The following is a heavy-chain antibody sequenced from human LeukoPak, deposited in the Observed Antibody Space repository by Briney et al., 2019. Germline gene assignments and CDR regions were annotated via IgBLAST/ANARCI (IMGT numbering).Heavy chain of an antibody. V-gene: IGHV4-34*01. J-gene: IGHJ4*02. CDR3: ARAPSTSTVDY. CDR1: GGSFSGYY. CDR2: INHSGST. Sequence: SETLSLTCAVYGGSFSGYYWSWIRQPPGKGLEWIGEINHSGSTNYSPSLKSRVTISVDTSKNQFSLKLSSVTAADTAVYYCARAPSTSTVDYWGQGTLVTVSS. D-gene: IGHD4-11*01.